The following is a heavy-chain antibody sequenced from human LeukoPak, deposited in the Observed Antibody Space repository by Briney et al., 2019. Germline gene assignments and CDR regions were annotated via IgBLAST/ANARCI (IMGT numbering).Heavy chain of an antibody. J-gene: IGHJ4*02. CDR3: AKDRNVVVVAALYFDY. D-gene: IGHD2-15*01. Sequence: PGGSLRLSCAASGFTFRNHGMHWVRQAPGKGLEWVSVISGSGGSTYYADSVKGRFTISRDNSKNTLYLQMNSLRAEDTAVYYCAKDRNVVVVAALYFDYWGQGTLVTVSS. V-gene: IGHV3-23*01. CDR1: GFTFRNHG. CDR2: ISGSGGST.